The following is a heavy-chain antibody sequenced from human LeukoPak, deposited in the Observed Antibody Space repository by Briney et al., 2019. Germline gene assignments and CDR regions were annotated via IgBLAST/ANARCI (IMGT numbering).Heavy chain of an antibody. CDR1: GYTFTSYD. CDR3: ARGHGGYLHPAAREGY. V-gene: IGHV1-8*01. D-gene: IGHD5-12*01. J-gene: IGHJ4*02. CDR2: MNPNSGNT. Sequence: ASVKVSCKASGYTFTSYDINWVRQATGQGLEWMGWMNPNSGNTGYAQKLQGRVTMTRNTSISTAYMELSSLRSEDTAVYYCARGHGGYLHPAAREGYWGQGTLVTVSS.